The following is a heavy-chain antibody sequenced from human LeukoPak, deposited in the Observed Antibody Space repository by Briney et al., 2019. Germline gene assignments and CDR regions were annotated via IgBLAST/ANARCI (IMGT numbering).Heavy chain of an antibody. D-gene: IGHD2-8*01. V-gene: IGHV1-24*01. Sequence: ASVKVSCKVSGYTLTELSMHWVRQAPGKGLGWMGGFNPEDGETIYAQKFQGRVTITTDESTSTAYMELSSLRSEDTAVYYCASTLETYGLWGYYMDVWGKGTTVTVSS. CDR3: ASTLETYGLWGYYMDV. CDR1: GYTLTELS. CDR2: FNPEDGET. J-gene: IGHJ6*03.